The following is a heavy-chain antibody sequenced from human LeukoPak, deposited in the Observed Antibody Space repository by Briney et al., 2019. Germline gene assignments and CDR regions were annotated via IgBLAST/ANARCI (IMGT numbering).Heavy chain of an antibody. CDR1: GFTFSSYW. Sequence: GGSLRLSCAASGFTFSSYWMSWVRQAPGKGLEWVSVIYSGGSTYYADSVKGRFTISRDNSKNTLYLQMNSLRAEDTAVYYCARDRITMIGGYYYGMDVWGQGTTVTVSS. V-gene: IGHV3-53*01. J-gene: IGHJ6*02. CDR3: ARDRITMIGGYYYGMDV. CDR2: IYSGGST. D-gene: IGHD3-22*01.